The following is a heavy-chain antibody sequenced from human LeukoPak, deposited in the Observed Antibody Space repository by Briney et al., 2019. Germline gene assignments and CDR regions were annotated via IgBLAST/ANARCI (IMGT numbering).Heavy chain of an antibody. Sequence: GGSLRLSCAASGFTFSSYEMNWVRQAPGKGLEWVSYISSSGSTIYYADSVKGRFTISRDNAKNSLYLQMNSLRAEDTAVYYCARGSRGSRAAAGTAGDYWGQGTLVTVSP. CDR1: GFTFSSYE. CDR3: ARGSRGSRAAAGTAGDY. D-gene: IGHD6-13*01. J-gene: IGHJ4*02. V-gene: IGHV3-48*03. CDR2: ISSSGSTI.